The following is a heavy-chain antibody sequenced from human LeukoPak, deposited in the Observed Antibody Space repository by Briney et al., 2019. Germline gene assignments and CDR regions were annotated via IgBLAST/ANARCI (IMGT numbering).Heavy chain of an antibody. V-gene: IGHV1-18*01. D-gene: IGHD3-10*01. CDR3: ARVYYYGSGSYYRGSFDY. CDR2: ISAYNGNT. CDR1: GYTFTSYG. Sequence: GASVKVSCKASGYTFTSYGISWVRQAPGQGLEWMGWISAYNGNTNYAQKLQGRVIMTTDTSTSTAYMELRSLRSDDTAVYYCARVYYYGSGSYYRGSFDYWGQGTLVTVSS. J-gene: IGHJ4*02.